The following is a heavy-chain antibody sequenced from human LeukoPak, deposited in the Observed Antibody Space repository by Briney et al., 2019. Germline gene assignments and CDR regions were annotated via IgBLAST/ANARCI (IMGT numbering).Heavy chain of an antibody. V-gene: IGHV1-2*02. D-gene: IGHD3-22*01. CDR3: ARDPHYYDSSGAFDY. J-gene: IGHJ4*02. CDR2: INPNSGGT. Sequence: ASVKVSCMASGYTFTGYYMHWVRQAPGQGLEWMGWINPNSGGTNYAQKFQGRVTMTRDTSISTAYMELSRLRSDDTAVYYCARDPHYYDSSGAFDYWGQGTLVTVSS. CDR1: GYTFTGYY.